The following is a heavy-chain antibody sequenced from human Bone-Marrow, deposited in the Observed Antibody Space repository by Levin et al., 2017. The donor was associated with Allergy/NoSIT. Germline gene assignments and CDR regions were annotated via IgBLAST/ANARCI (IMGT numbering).Heavy chain of an antibody. V-gene: IGHV3-23*01. D-gene: IGHD4-17*01. J-gene: IGHJ4*02. CDR3: AKDRRGTTKLGLFDY. CDR2: ISASGSST. CDR1: GFTFSGFA. Sequence: GGSLRLSCAASGFTFSGFAMSWVRQAPGKGLEWVSGISASGSSTYYADSVKGRFTISRDNSKNTVYLQMNSLSAEDTAGYYCAKDRRGTTKLGLFDYWGQGTLVTVSS.